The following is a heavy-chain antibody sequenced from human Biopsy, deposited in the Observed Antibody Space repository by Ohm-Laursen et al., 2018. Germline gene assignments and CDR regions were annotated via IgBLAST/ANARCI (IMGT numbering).Heavy chain of an antibody. CDR2: INSSGSTK. J-gene: IGHJ4*02. CDR3: ARAVGIAAAPIDY. CDR1: GFPDSDYY. Sequence: GSLRLSCAASGFPDSDYYMSWIRQAPGRGLEWVSDINSSGSTKYHAESVKGRFTISRDNAMNSVYLQMNSLRGEDTAVYYCARAVGIAAAPIDYWGQGTLVTVPS. D-gene: IGHD2-15*01. V-gene: IGHV3-11*01.